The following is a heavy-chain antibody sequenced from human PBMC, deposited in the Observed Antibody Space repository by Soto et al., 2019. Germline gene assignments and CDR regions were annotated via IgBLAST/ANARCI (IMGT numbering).Heavy chain of an antibody. CDR3: VRSMTTLTIDWLDP. Sequence: EVQLVESGEGLFKRGGSRRPPFEAPGFTSSASWSPWAPQPPGKGPGWLSRINGDGSKTNHAHFVKGRFTISRDNAKNTLYLQINSLRAEDTAVYYCVRSMTTLTIDWLDPWGRGTQVTVSS. J-gene: IGHJ5*02. CDR1: GFTSSASW. V-gene: IGHV3-74*01. CDR2: INGDGSKT. D-gene: IGHD4-17*01.